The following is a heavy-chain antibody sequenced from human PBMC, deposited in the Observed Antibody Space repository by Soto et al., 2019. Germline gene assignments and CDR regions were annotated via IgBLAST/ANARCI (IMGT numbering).Heavy chain of an antibody. CDR3: ARGLSLYCSGGSCYSHAFYI. D-gene: IGHD2-15*01. CDR1: GYTFTSYD. V-gene: IGHV1-8*01. Sequence: VASVKVSCKASGYTFTSYDINWVRQATGQGLEWMGWMNPNSGNTGYAQKFQGRVTMTRNTSISTAYMELSSLRSEDTAVYYCARGLSLYCSGGSCYSHAFYIWGQGTMVTVSS. J-gene: IGHJ3*02. CDR2: MNPNSGNT.